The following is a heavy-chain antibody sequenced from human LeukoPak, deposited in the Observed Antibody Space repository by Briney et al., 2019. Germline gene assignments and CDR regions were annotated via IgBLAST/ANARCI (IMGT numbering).Heavy chain of an antibody. Sequence: GGSLRLSCAASGFTFSSFAMNWVRQAPGKGLEWVSGISGSGGSTYYADSVKGRFTISRDNSKNTLYLQMNSLRPEDTAVYYCAKDRGGITWLFDYWGQGTLVTVSS. V-gene: IGHV3-23*01. CDR2: ISGSGGST. J-gene: IGHJ4*02. D-gene: IGHD1-20*01. CDR3: AKDRGGITWLFDY. CDR1: GFTFSSFA.